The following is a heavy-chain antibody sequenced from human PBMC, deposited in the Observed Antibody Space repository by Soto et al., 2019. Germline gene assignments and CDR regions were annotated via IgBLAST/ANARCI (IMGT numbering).Heavy chain of an antibody. Sequence: EGQLVESVGDLVQPGGSLRLSCAASGFTCSSYDMQWVRHRPGRGLEWVSAVGTAGDTHYAGHVKGRFTVSRENDKNSMYLQMDGLRVEDTAVYYCARDPSGWGMDVWGQGTTVTVSS. V-gene: IGHV3-13*01. CDR2: VGTAGDT. J-gene: IGHJ6*02. D-gene: IGHD7-27*01. CDR1: GFTCSSYD. CDR3: ARDPSGWGMDV.